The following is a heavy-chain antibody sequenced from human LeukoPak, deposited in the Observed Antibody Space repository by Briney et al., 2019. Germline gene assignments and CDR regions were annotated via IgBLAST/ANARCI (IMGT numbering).Heavy chain of an antibody. Sequence: SETLSLTCTVSGGSISSYYWSWIRQPPGKGLEWIGYIYYSGSTNYNPSLKSRVTISVDTSKNQFSLKLSSVTAAGTAVYYCARAARGYFQRWGQGTLVTVSS. CDR1: GGSISSYY. D-gene: IGHD1-26*01. J-gene: IGHJ1*01. CDR2: IYYSGST. CDR3: ARAARGYFQR. V-gene: IGHV4-59*01.